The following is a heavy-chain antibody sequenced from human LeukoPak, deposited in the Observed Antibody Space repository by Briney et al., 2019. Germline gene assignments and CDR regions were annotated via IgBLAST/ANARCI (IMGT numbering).Heavy chain of an antibody. Sequence: GGSLRLTCAASGFTFSIYAMNWVRQAPGKGLEWISDNSGSGGSTYYADSVKGRFTISRDNSKSTLYLQMNSLRAEDTAVYYCARNHITIFGVLVAGFDYWGQGTLVTVSS. CDR3: ARNHITIFGVLVAGFDY. CDR1: GFTFSIYA. J-gene: IGHJ4*02. D-gene: IGHD3-3*01. V-gene: IGHV3-23*01. CDR2: NSGSGGST.